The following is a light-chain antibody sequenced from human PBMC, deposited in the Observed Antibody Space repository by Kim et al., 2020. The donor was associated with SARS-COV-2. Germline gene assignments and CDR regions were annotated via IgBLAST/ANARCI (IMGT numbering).Light chain of an antibody. CDR1: QTFSNTF. CDR3: QQSGSSPT. J-gene: IGKJ1*01. Sequence: SSPGEIAPLSCRASQTFSNTFLAWYQQKLGQAPRLLIYATSNRPTGIPDRFSGRGSGTDFTLTISRLEPEYSAVYYCQQSGSSPTFGQGTKVDIK. CDR2: ATS. V-gene: IGKV3-20*01.